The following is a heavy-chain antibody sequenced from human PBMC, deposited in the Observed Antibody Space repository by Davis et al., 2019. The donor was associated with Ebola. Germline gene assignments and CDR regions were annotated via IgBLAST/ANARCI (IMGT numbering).Heavy chain of an antibody. CDR2: IFPRDSDT. V-gene: IGHV5-51*01. CDR3: ARGEDNRGWTSGWWFDS. CDR1: GYSFPDSW. Sequence: GESLKISCEASGYSFPDSWIGWVRQMPGKGLEWIGIIFPRDSDTRYSPSFQGQVTISVDKSISTAYLRWSSLKASDTAIYFCARGEDNRGWTSGWWFDSWGQGTRVTVSS. D-gene: IGHD6-19*01. J-gene: IGHJ5*01.